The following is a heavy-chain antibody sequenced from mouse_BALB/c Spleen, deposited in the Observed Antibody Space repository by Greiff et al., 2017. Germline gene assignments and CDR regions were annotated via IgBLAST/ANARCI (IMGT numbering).Heavy chain of an antibody. J-gene: IGHJ4*01. CDR3: GSPPYYGKGGYAMDY. CDR1: GYTFTDYN. D-gene: IGHD2-10*01. Sequence: VQLQQSGPELVKPGASVKISCKASGYTFTDYNMHWVKQSHGKSLEWIGRINPYNGDTFYNQKFKGKATLTVDKSSSTAHMELRSLTSEDSAVYNPGSPPYYGKGGYAMDYWGQGTSVTVSS. V-gene: IGHV1-20*01. CDR2: INPYNGDT.